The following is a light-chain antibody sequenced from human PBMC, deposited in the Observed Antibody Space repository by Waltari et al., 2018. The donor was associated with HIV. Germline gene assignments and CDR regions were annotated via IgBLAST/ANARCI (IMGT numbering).Light chain of an antibody. CDR1: QSLLYSNGYNY. CDR3: MQSLQTPLT. CDR2: LGS. Sequence: DIVMTQSPLSLPVTPGEPASISCRSRQSLLYSNGYNYLNWYLQKPGQSPQLLIYLGSNRASGVPDRFSGSGSGTDFTLKISRVEAEDVGVYYCMQSLQTPLTFGGGTKVEI. V-gene: IGKV2-28*01. J-gene: IGKJ4*01.